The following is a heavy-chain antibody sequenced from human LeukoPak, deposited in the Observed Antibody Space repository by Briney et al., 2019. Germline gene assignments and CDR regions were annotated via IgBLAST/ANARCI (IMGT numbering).Heavy chain of an antibody. D-gene: IGHD2-2*01. CDR3: ARDECSSTSCPTGY. CDR1: GFTFSSYA. V-gene: IGHV3-21*01. Sequence: GGSLRLSCAASGFTFSSYAMTWVRQAPGKGLEWVSAISSSSSYIYYADSVKGRFTIFRDNAKNSLYLQMNSLRAEDTAVYYCARDECSSTSCPTGYWGQGTLVTVSS. CDR2: ISSSSSYI. J-gene: IGHJ4*02.